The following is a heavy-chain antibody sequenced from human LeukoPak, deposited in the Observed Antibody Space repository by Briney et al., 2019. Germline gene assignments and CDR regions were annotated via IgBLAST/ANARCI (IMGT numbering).Heavy chain of an antibody. CDR1: GYTFTSYD. CDR3: ARGSIVVVTAIPKYYYYYGMDV. D-gene: IGHD2-21*02. CDR2: MNPNSGNT. V-gene: IGHV1-8*01. J-gene: IGHJ6*02. Sequence: ASVKVSCKASGYTFTSYDINWVRQATGQGLEWMGWMNPNSGNTGYAQKFQGRVTMTRNTSTSTAYMELSSLRSEDTAVYYCARGSIVVVTAIPKYYYYYGMDVWGQGTTVTVSS.